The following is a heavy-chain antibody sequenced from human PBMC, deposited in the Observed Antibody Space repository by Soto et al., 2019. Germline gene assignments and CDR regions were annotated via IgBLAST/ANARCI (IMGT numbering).Heavy chain of an antibody. CDR2: ISGGDDTT. Sequence: EVQLLESGGDLVQPGGSLRLSCVVSGFSFNNFAMSWVRQAPGKGLEWVSAISGGDDTTYYADSVKGRFTISRDNSKNTLYLQMNSLRAEDTAVYYCAKDTSIAALVRRGFYYYYGMDVWGQGTTVTVSS. D-gene: IGHD6-6*01. V-gene: IGHV3-23*01. J-gene: IGHJ6*02. CDR3: AKDTSIAALVRRGFYYYYGMDV. CDR1: GFSFNNFA.